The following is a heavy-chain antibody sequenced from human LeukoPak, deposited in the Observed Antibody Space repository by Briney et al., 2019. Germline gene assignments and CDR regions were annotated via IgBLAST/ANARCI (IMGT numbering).Heavy chain of an antibody. Sequence: GGSLRLSCAASGSASGFIFSNYWMNWVRHAPGKGLEWVANIKQDGSKKYYADSVKDRFTISRDNAKNSLYLQMNGLRAEDAAVYYCTSGERVDYWGQGTLVTVSS. D-gene: IGHD2-21*01. J-gene: IGHJ4*02. CDR1: GFIFSNYW. CDR2: IKQDGSKK. CDR3: TSGERVDY. V-gene: IGHV3-7*01.